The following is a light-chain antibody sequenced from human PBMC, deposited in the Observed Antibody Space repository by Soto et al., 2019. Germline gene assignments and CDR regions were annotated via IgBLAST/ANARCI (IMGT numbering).Light chain of an antibody. J-gene: IGKJ1*01. CDR3: QQYNTYWT. CDR1: QRISTW. CDR2: GAS. V-gene: IGKV1-5*01. Sequence: DIQMTQSPSTVSASVGDRVTITCRASQRISTWLAWYQQRPGKAPKLLIYGASTLESGVPSRFSGRGSGTEFTPTISSLQAEDFATYYCQQYNTYWTFGQGTKVEIK.